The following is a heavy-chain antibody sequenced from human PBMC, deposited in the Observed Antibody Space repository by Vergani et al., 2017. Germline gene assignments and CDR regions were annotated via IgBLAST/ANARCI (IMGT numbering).Heavy chain of an antibody. CDR2: INPNSGGT. CDR3: TGGWSGYSTSWFFDN. V-gene: IGHV1-2*02. D-gene: IGHD6-13*01. CDR1: GYTFAGYN. Sequence: QVQLVQSGAEVKKPGASVKVSCKASGYTFAGYNIHWVRQAPGQGLEMMGWINPNSGGTNYAQKFQGRVTMTRDTSINTAYMELSSLRSDDTAVYYCTGGWSGYSTSWFFDNGGQGTLVTVSS. J-gene: IGHJ4*02.